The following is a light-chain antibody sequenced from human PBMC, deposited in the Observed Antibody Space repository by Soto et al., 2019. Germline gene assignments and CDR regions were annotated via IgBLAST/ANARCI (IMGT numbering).Light chain of an antibody. CDR3: FPPYRGAGQGV. V-gene: IGLV7-46*01. Sequence: QAVVTQEPSLTVSPGGTVTLTCGSSTGAVTSGHYPYWFQQKPGQAPRTLIYDTSNKHSWTPARFSGSLLGGKAALTLSGAQPREGAEYYSFPPYRGAGQGVFGGGTKLT. CDR1: TGAVTSGHY. CDR2: DTS. J-gene: IGLJ2*01.